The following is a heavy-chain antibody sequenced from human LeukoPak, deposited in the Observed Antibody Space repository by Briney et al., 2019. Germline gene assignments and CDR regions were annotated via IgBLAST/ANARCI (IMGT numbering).Heavy chain of an antibody. V-gene: IGHV4-59*12. J-gene: IGHJ5*02. CDR3: ARVRPITMIVVGNWFDP. CDR2: IYYSGST. Sequence: SETLSLTCTVSGGSISSYYWSWIRQPPGKGLEWIGYIYYSGSTNYNPSLKSRVTISVDTSKNQFSLKLSSVTAADTAVYYCARVRPITMIVVGNWFDPWGQGTLVTVSS. D-gene: IGHD3-22*01. CDR1: GGSISSYY.